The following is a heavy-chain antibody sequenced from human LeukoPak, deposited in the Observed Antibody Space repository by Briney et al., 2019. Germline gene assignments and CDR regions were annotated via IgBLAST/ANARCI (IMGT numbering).Heavy chain of an antibody. V-gene: IGHV3-74*01. CDR1: GFTFRTFW. J-gene: IGHJ4*02. D-gene: IGHD1-14*01. CDR3: ARDNIRSLDY. CDR2: IDSDGTST. Sequence: HPGGSLRLFCAASGFTFRTFWMHWVRQVPGKGLVWVSRIDSDGTSTSYADLVKGRFTISRDNARNTFYLQMNSLRVEDTAVYYCARDNIRSLDYWGQGTLVTVSS.